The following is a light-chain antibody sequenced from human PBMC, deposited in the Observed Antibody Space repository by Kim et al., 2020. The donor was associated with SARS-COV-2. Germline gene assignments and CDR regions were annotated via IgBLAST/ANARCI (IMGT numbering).Light chain of an antibody. Sequence: DIQMTQSPSTLSASVGDRVTITCRASQSISSWLAWYQQKPGKAPKLLIYKASSLESGVPSRFSGSGSGTEFTLTISSLQPDDFATYYCQQYKSYSLYTFGQGTKLEI. CDR3: QQYKSYSLYT. V-gene: IGKV1-5*03. CDR1: QSISSW. J-gene: IGKJ2*01. CDR2: KAS.